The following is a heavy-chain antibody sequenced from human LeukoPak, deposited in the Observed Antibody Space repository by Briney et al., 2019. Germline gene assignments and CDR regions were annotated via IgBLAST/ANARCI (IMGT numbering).Heavy chain of an antibody. J-gene: IGHJ4*02. CDR1: GGSISTSSYY. D-gene: IGHD2-2*01. V-gene: IGHV4-61*02. CDR3: ARGRYCSSTSCFYFDY. Sequence: PSETLSLTCTVSGGSISTSSYYWSWIRQPAGKELEWIGRVYSSGSANYNPSLRSRVTISLDTSKNQFSLKLSSVTAADTAVYYCARGRYCSSTSCFYFDYWGQGTLVTVSS. CDR2: VYSSGSA.